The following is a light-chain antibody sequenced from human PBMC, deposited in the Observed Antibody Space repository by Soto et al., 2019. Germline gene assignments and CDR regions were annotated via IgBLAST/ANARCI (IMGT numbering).Light chain of an antibody. Sequence: QSALTQPRSVSGSPGQSVTTSCTGSSSDIGGYNSVSWYQHHPGKAPKLMIYGVNRRPSGVPDRFSGSKSGNTASLTISGLQAEDEADYHCCSYAGRFTMLFGGGTKLTVL. CDR3: CSYAGRFTML. CDR2: GVN. CDR1: SSDIGGYNS. J-gene: IGLJ2*01. V-gene: IGLV2-11*01.